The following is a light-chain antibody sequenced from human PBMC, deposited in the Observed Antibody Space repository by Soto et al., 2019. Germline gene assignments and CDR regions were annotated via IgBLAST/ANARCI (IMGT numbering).Light chain of an antibody. CDR1: QGIGID. Sequence: DIQMTQSPSSLSASVGDRVTITCRASQGIGIDLGRYQQKPGKAPNRLIYAASRLQSGGPSRFSGSGSATEFTLTISSLQPEDFATYYCLQHNSYPRTFGQGTKVEI. CDR3: LQHNSYPRT. J-gene: IGKJ1*01. V-gene: IGKV1-17*01. CDR2: AAS.